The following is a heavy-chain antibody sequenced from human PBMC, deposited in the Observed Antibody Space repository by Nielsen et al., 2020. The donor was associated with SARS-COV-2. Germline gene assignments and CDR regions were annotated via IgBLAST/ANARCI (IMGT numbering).Heavy chain of an antibody. CDR3: ARSRFWYYYYGMDV. CDR2: INHSGST. J-gene: IGHJ6*02. Sequence: SETLSLTCAVYGGSFSGYYWSWIRQPPGKGLEWIGEINHSGSTNYNPSLKSRVTISVDTSKNQFSLKLSSVTAADTAVYYCARSRFWYYYYGMDVWGQGTTVTVSS. D-gene: IGHD3-3*01. V-gene: IGHV4-34*01. CDR1: GGSFSGYY.